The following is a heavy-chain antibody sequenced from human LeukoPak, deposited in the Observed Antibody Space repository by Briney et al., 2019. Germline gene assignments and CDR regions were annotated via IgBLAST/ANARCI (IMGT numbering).Heavy chain of an antibody. CDR3: ARGGYSGYVAWFDP. D-gene: IGHD5-12*01. CDR2: IYYSGSS. CDR1: GGSFSGYY. Sequence: SETLSLTCAVYGGSFSGYYWSWIRQPPGKGLEWIGSIYYSGSSYYNPSLKSRVTISVDTSKNQFSLKLSSVTAADTAVYYCARGGYSGYVAWFDPWGQGTLVTVSS. V-gene: IGHV4-34*01. J-gene: IGHJ5*02.